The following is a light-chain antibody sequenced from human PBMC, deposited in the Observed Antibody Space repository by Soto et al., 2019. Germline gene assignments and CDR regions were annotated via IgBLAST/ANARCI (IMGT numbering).Light chain of an antibody. Sequence: TQSPATLSVSPGERATLSCRASESVSRNLAWYQQKPGQAPRLLIYGASSRATGIPVRFSGSGSGTDFTLTISSLEPEDFAVYYCQQRSNWPPITFGHGTRLEIK. V-gene: IGKV3-11*01. CDR1: ESVSRN. CDR3: QQRSNWPPIT. J-gene: IGKJ5*01. CDR2: GAS.